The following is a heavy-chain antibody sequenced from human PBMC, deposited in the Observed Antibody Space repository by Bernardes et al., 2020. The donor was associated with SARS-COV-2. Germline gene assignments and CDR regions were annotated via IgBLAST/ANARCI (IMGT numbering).Heavy chain of an antibody. CDR3: ARETSGVLWFGELFGDYYYMDV. CDR2: IYSGGST. J-gene: IGHJ6*03. CDR1: GFTVSSNY. Sequence: GRSLRVSCAASGFTVSSNYMSWVRQAPGKGLEWVSVIYSGGSTYYADSVKGRFTISRDNSKNTLYLQMNSLRAEDTAVYYCARETSGVLWFGELFGDYYYMDVWGKGTTVTVSS. V-gene: IGHV3-66*02. D-gene: IGHD3-10*01.